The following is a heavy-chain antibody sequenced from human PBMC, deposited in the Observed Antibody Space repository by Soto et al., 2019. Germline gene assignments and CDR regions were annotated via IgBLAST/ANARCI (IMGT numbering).Heavy chain of an antibody. CDR1: GDSISSGAW. CDR3: ARDSRTGCSSTDCYMS. Sequence: QVQLQESGPGLVKASETLSLTCAVSGDSISSGAWWSWVRQSPGKGLQWIGDIYHSGNTRNNPSLKSRVTMSVDKSNNQFSLNLMSVNAADTATYYCARDSRTGCSSTDCYMSWGRGILVTVSS. V-gene: IGHV4-4*02. J-gene: IGHJ5*02. D-gene: IGHD2-2*01. CDR2: IYHSGNT.